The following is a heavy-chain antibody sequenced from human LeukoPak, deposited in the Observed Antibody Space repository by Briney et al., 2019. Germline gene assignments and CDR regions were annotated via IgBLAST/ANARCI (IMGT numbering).Heavy chain of an antibody. CDR3: ASWPVGWYGEDS. CDR2: IYGGGST. CDR1: GFTVSSNF. Sequence: GGSLRLSCVASGFTVSSNFMSWVRQAPGKGLEWVSVIYGGGSTYYADSVKGRFTISRDTPKNTLYPQMNSLRVEDTAVYYCASWPVGWYGEDSWGQGTLVTVSS. V-gene: IGHV3-53*01. J-gene: IGHJ4*02. D-gene: IGHD6-19*01.